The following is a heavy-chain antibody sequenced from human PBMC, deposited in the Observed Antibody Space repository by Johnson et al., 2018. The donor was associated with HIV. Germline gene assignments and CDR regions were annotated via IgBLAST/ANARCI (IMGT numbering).Heavy chain of an antibody. CDR3: ARQLGYYYDSSGYYAEPDDAFDI. D-gene: IGHD3-22*01. CDR1: GFTFSSYW. CDR2: IKQAGSEK. J-gene: IGHJ3*02. Sequence: VQLVESGGGLVQPGGSLRLSCAASGFTFSSYWMSWVRQAPGKGLELVANIKQAGSEKYYVDSVKGRFTISRDNAKNSLYLQMNSLRAEDTAVYYCARQLGYYYDSSGYYAEPDDAFDIWGQGTMVTVSS. V-gene: IGHV3-7*01.